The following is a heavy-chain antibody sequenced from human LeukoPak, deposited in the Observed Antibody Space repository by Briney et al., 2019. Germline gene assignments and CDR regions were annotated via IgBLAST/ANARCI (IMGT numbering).Heavy chain of an antibody. V-gene: IGHV4-61*01. CDR3: AVVVVPAADSVAFDI. J-gene: IGHJ3*02. Sequence: SETLSLTCTVSGESVSSGSDYWSWIRQPPGKGLEWIGYIYYSGSTKYNPSLKSRVTISVDTSKNQFSLKLSSVTAADTAVYYCAVVVVPAADSVAFDIWGQGTMVTVSS. CDR2: IYYSGST. D-gene: IGHD2-2*01. CDR1: GESVSSGSDY.